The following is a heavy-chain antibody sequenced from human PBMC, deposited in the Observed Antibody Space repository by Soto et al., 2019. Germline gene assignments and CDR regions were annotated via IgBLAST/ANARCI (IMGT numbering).Heavy chain of an antibody. CDR3: ASQWLVRRYYYYGMDV. J-gene: IGHJ6*02. D-gene: IGHD6-19*01. CDR2: IIPIFGTA. CDR1: GGTFSSYA. V-gene: IGHV1-69*06. Sequence: QVQLVQSGAEVKKPGSSVKVSCKASGGTFSSYAISWVRQAPGQGLEWMGGIIPIFGTANYAQKFQGRVTITADKSTSTAYMELSSLRPEDTAVYYCASQWLVRRYYYYGMDVWGQGTTVTVSS.